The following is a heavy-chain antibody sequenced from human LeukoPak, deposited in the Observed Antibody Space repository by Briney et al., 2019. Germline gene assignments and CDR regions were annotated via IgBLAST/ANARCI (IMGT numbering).Heavy chain of an antibody. CDR2: IKQDGSEK. Sequence: GGSLRLSCTASGFTFSSYWMSWVRQAPGKGLEWVANIKQDGSEKYYVDSVKGRFTISRDNAKNSLYLQMNSLRAEDTAVYYCARDVFSSGWYNPEDSTRNDAFDIWGQGTMVTVSS. CDR1: GFTFSSYW. D-gene: IGHD6-19*01. V-gene: IGHV3-7*01. CDR3: ARDVFSSGWYNPEDSTRNDAFDI. J-gene: IGHJ3*02.